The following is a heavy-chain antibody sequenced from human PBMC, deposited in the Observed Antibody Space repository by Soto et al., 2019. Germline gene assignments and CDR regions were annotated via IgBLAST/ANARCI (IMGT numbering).Heavy chain of an antibody. CDR2: TYQSGSA. V-gene: IGHV4-30-2*06. Sequence: QLQLQESGSGLVKPSQTLSLTCTVSGGSITSGGYSWTWIRQSPGKGLEWIGYTYQSGSAYYNPSLKSRVTISVDRSKNQFSLNLTSVTAADTAVYYRARDYYGMDVWGQGTTVTVSS. CDR1: GGSITSGGYS. J-gene: IGHJ6*02. CDR3: ARDYYGMDV.